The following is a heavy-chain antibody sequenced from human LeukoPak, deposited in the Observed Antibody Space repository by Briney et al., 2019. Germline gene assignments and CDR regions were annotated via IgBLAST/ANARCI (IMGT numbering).Heavy chain of an antibody. CDR2: INTNTGNP. Sequence: GASVKVSCKASGYTFTSYAMNWVRQAPGQGLEWMGWINTNTGNPTYAQGFTGRFVFPLDTSVSTAYLQISGLKAEDTAVYYCARSLLKGNSYGLLDYWGQGTLVTVSS. CDR3: ARSLLKGNSYGLLDY. V-gene: IGHV7-4-1*02. J-gene: IGHJ4*02. D-gene: IGHD5-18*01. CDR1: GYTFTSYA.